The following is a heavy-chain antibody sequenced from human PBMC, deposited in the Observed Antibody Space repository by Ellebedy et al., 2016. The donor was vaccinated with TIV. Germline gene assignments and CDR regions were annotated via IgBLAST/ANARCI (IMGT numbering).Heavy chain of an antibody. CDR3: ARTVSYSSGWYGY. Sequence: AASVKVSCKASGGTFSNYVISWVRQAPGQGLEWMGRIILILGIANYAQKFQGRVTITADKSTSTAYMELSSLRTEDTAVFYCARTVSYSSGWYGYWGQGTLVTVSS. J-gene: IGHJ4*02. CDR1: GGTFSNYV. V-gene: IGHV1-69*04. CDR2: IILILGIA. D-gene: IGHD6-19*01.